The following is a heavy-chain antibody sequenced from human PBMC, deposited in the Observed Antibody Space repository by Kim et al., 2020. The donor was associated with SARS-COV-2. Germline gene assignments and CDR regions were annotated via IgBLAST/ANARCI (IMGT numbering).Heavy chain of an antibody. D-gene: IGHD2-15*01. CDR2: IKSKTDGGTT. Sequence: GGSLRLSCAASGFTFSNAWMSWVRQAPGKGLEWVGRIKSKTDGGTTDYAAPVKGRFTISRDDSKNTLYLQMNSLKTEDTAVYYCTTRAGSDYYYGMDVWGQGTTVTVSS. J-gene: IGHJ6*02. CDR3: TTRAGSDYYYGMDV. CDR1: GFTFSNAW. V-gene: IGHV3-15*01.